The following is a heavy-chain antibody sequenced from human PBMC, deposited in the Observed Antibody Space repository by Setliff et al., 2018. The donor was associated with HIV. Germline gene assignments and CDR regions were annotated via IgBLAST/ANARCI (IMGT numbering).Heavy chain of an antibody. J-gene: IGHJ4*02. D-gene: IGHD6-13*01. CDR3: AKDVARRLAAIGRRGFFDS. CDR1: GFTFSSYS. CDR2: ISSSSSTI. V-gene: IGHV3-48*01. Sequence: PGGSLRLSCAASGFTFSSYSMNWVRQAPGKGLEWVSYISSSSSTIYYADSVKGRFTISRGNAKNSLYLQMNSLRAEDTAVYYCAKDVARRLAAIGRRGFFDSWGQGTLVTVSS.